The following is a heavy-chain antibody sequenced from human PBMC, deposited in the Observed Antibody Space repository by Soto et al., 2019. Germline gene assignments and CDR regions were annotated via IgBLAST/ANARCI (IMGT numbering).Heavy chain of an antibody. Sequence: SVKVSCKASGGTFSSYTISWVRQAPGQGLEWMGRIIPILGIANYAQKFQGRVTITADKSTSTAYMELSSLRSEDTAVYYCARDTLAAAGSENWFDPWGQGTLVT. J-gene: IGHJ5*02. V-gene: IGHV1-69*04. CDR3: ARDTLAAAGSENWFDP. CDR1: GGTFSSYT. D-gene: IGHD6-13*01. CDR2: IIPILGIA.